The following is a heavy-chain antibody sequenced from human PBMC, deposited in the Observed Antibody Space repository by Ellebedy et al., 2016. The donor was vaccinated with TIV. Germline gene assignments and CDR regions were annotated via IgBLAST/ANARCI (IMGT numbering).Heavy chain of an antibody. CDR1: GYTFTSYY. Sequence: ASVKVSXXASGYTFTSYYMHWVRQAPGQGLEWMGIINPSGGSTSYAQKFQGRVTMTRDTSTSTVYMELSSLRSEDTAVYYCARGSPNRGVIITALGLLGFWGQGTLVTVSS. CDR2: INPSGGST. D-gene: IGHD3-10*01. CDR3: ARGSPNRGVIITALGLLGF. J-gene: IGHJ4*02. V-gene: IGHV1-46*01.